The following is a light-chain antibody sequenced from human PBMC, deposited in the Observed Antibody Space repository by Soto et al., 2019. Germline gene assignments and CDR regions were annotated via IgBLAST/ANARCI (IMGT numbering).Light chain of an antibody. V-gene: IGLV2-23*01. CDR2: EAT. Sequence: QSVLTQPASVSGSPEQSITISCTGTSNDVGRYNLVSWYQQHPGKAPKVMIYEATKRPSGVSNCFSGSKSGNTASLTISGLQAEDEADYYCCAYAGSGTVVFGGGTKLTVL. CDR3: CAYAGSGTVV. J-gene: IGLJ3*02. CDR1: SNDVGRYNL.